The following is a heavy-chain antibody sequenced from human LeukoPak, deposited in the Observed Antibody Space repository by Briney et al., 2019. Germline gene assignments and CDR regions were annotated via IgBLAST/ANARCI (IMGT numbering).Heavy chain of an antibody. CDR1: GYTFTGYY. J-gene: IGHJ5*02. D-gene: IGHD2-2*01. CDR3: ARVGYCSSTSCYLRKRDGFDP. Sequence: ASVKVSCKASGYTFTGYYMHWVRQAPGQGLEWMGWINPNSGGTNYAQKFQGRVTMTRDTSISTAYMELSRLRSDDTAVYYCARVGYCSSTSCYLRKRDGFDPWGQGTLVTVSS. CDR2: INPNSGGT. V-gene: IGHV1-2*02.